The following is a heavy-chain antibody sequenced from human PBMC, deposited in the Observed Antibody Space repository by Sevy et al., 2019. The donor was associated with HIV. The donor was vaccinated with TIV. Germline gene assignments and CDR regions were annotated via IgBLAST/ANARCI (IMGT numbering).Heavy chain of an antibody. D-gene: IGHD3-3*01. CDR1: GGTFSSYA. J-gene: IGHJ6*02. V-gene: IGHV1-69*13. CDR2: IIPIFGTA. CDR3: ARESRGYDFWSGYPIPDTYYYYGMDV. Sequence: ASVEVSCKASGGTFSSYAISWVRQAPGQGLEWMGGIIPIFGTANYAQKFQGRVTITADESTSTAYMELSSLRSEDTAVYYCARESRGYDFWSGYPIPDTYYYYGMDVWGQGTTVTVSS.